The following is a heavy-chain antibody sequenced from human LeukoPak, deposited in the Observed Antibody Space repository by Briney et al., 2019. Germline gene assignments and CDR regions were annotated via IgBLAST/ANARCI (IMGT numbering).Heavy chain of an antibody. J-gene: IGHJ4*02. D-gene: IGHD3-22*01. CDR1: GDSLSSSTCN. Sequence: PSQTLSLTCKVSGDSLSSSTCNWSWIRQPPGKGLEWIGYISQSGNSYFTPSLRSRATISVDRSKNQFSLTLTSVTAADTAVYYCARDQVDYDTPDHFDYWGKGTLVTVSS. CDR3: ARDQVDYDTPDHFDY. CDR2: ISQSGNS. V-gene: IGHV4-30-2*01.